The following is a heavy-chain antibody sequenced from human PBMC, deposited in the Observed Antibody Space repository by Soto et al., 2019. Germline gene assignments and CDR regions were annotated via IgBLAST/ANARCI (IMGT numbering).Heavy chain of an antibody. CDR2: IIPIFGTA. CDR1: GGTFSSYA. D-gene: IGHD5-18*01. CDR3: ARGDTATYYFDY. Sequence: SVKVSCKASGGTFSSYAISWVRQAPGQGLEWMGGIIPIFGTANYAQKFQGRVTITADESTSTAYMELGSLRSEDTAVYYCARGDTATYYFDYWGQGTLVTVSS. J-gene: IGHJ4*02. V-gene: IGHV1-69*13.